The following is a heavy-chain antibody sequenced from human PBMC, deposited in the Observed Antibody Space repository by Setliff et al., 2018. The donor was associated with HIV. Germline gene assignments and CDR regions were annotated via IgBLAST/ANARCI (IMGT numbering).Heavy chain of an antibody. CDR1: GYTFTGFY. CDR2: INPNSGVT. J-gene: IGHJ3*02. CDR3: ARDRNDLWSGTLSGLHAVDI. D-gene: IGHD3-3*01. V-gene: IGHV1-2*06. Sequence: ASVKVSCKASGYTFTGFYIHWVRQAPGQGLEWVGRINPNSGVTNSAQKFQGRVTMTRDTSISTAYLELSRLRYDDTAVYCCARDRNDLWSGTLSGLHAVDIWGQGTMVTV.